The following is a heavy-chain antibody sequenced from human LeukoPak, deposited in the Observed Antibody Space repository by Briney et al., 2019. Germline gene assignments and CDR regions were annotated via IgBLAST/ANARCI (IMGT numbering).Heavy chain of an antibody. CDR2: INAGNGNT. V-gene: IGHV1-3*01. D-gene: IGHD5-12*01. J-gene: IGHJ4*02. Sequence: ASVKVPCKASGYTFTSYAMHWVRQAPGQRLEWMGWINAGNGNTKYSQKFQGRVTITRDTSAGTAYMELSSLRSEDTAVYYCARGPYSGYDRFDYWGQGTLVTVSS. CDR3: ARGPYSGYDRFDY. CDR1: GYTFTSYA.